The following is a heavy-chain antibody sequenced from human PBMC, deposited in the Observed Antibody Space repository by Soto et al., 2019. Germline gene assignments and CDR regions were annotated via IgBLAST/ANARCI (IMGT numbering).Heavy chain of an antibody. CDR2: ISSSGSTI. CDR3: ARPIPGSWSYYYYYYYMDV. V-gene: IGHV3-11*01. CDR1: GFTFSDYY. D-gene: IGHD6-13*01. J-gene: IGHJ6*03. Sequence: GGSLRLSCAASGFTFSDYYMSWIRQAPGKGQEWVSYISSSGSTIYYADSVKGRSTISRDNAKNSLYLQMNSLRAEDTAVYYCARPIPGSWSYYYYYYYMDVWGKGTTVTVSS.